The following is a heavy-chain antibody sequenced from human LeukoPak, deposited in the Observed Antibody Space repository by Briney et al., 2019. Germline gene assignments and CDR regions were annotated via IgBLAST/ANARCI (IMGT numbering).Heavy chain of an antibody. V-gene: IGHV3-48*04. D-gene: IGHD3-9*01. J-gene: IGHJ3*02. CDR1: GFTFSSYS. CDR2: ISSSGSTI. Sequence: GGSLRLSCAASGFTFSSYSMNWVRQAPGKGLEWVSYISSSGSTIYYADSVKGRFTISRDNAKNSLYLQMNSLRAEDTAVYYCARAFTYYDILTGTGYAFDIWGQGTMVTVSS. CDR3: ARAFTYYDILTGTGYAFDI.